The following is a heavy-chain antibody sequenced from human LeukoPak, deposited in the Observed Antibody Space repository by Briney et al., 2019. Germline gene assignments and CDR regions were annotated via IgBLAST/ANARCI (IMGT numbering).Heavy chain of an antibody. D-gene: IGHD3-9*01. CDR3: ARGLIFWDAFDI. V-gene: IGHV4-34*01. CDR1: GGAFSGYY. J-gene: IGHJ3*02. CDR2: INHSGST. Sequence: SETLSLTCAVYGGAFSGYYWSWIRQPPGKGLEWIGEINHSGSTNYNPSLKSRVTISVDTSKNQFSLKLSSVTAADTAVYYCARGLIFWDAFDIWGQGTMVTVSS.